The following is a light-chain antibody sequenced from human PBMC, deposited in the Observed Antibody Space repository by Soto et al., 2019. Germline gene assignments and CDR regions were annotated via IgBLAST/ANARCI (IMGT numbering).Light chain of an antibody. V-gene: IGLV2-14*01. CDR1: SSDVVGYNY. CDR3: SSYTSSSTLV. Sequence: QSVLTQPASVSGSPGQSITISCTGTSSDVVGYNYVSWYQQHPGKAPKLMIYDVSNRPSGVSNRFSGSKSGNTASLTISGLQAEHEADYYCSSYTSSSTLVFGTRTKVTVL. CDR2: DVS. J-gene: IGLJ1*01.